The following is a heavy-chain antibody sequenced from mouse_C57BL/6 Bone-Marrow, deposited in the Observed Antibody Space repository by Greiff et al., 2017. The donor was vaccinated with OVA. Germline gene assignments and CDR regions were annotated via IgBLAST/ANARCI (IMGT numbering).Heavy chain of an antibody. CDR3: KNYYGSRERYFDV. CDR2: IYPGSGST. CDR1: GYTFTSYW. D-gene: IGHD1-1*01. V-gene: IGHV1-55*01. J-gene: IGHJ1*03. Sequence: QVQLQQPGAELVKPGASVKLSCKASGYTFTSYWITWVKQRPGQGLEWIGDIYPGSGSTNYHEKFKSKATLTVDTSSSTAYMQLSSLTSEDSAVEYCKNYYGSRERYFDVWGTGTTVTVSS.